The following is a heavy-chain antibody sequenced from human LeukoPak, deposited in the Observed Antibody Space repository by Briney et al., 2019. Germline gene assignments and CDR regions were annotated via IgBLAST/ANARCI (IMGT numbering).Heavy chain of an antibody. CDR3: ARGPTLGLDI. J-gene: IGHJ3*02. Sequence: ASVKVSCKASGYTFTAYYIHWVRQAPGQGLEWMGWINPNSGDTTLLQRFQGGVTMTRDTSIITAYMELSSLTSDDTGMYYCARGPTLGLDIWGQGTMVTVSS. V-gene: IGHV1-2*02. CDR1: GYTFTAYY. CDR2: INPNSGDT.